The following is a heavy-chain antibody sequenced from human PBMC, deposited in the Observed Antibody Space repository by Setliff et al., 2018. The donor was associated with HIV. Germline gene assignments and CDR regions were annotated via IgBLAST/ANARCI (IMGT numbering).Heavy chain of an antibody. V-gene: IGHV1-69-2*01. D-gene: IGHD3-3*02. J-gene: IGHJ4*01. Sequence: ASVKVSCKASGYTFTDYYMHWVKQAPGKGPEWMGRVDPEDGETIYAEKFQGRVTITADTSTDTAYMELSSLRSEDTAVYYCARGALLAVFDFDHWGHGTLVTVSS. CDR1: GYTFTDYY. CDR3: ARGALLAVFDFDH. CDR2: VDPEDGET.